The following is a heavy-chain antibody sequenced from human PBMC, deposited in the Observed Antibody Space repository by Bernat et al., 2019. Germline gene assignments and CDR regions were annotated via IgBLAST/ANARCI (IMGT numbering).Heavy chain of an antibody. V-gene: IGHV1-69*08. CDR1: GGTFSSYT. Sequence: QVQLVQSGAEVKKPGSSVKVSCKASGGTFSSYTISWVRQAPGQGLEWMGRIIPILGIANYAQKFQGRVTITADKSTSTAYMELSSLRSEDTAVYYCARDQPYYYGSGRYGYFDYGGQGTLVTVSS. CDR2: IIPILGIA. D-gene: IGHD3-10*01. J-gene: IGHJ4*02. CDR3: ARDQPYYYGSGRYGYFDY.